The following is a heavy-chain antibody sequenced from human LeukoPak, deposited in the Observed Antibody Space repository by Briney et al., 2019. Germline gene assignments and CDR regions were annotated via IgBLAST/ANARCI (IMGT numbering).Heavy chain of an antibody. CDR2: INADGSTA. CDR3: VVVVEPPDSDGFDV. J-gene: IGHJ3*01. D-gene: IGHD1-14*01. V-gene: IGHV3-74*01. Sequence: GGSLRLTCAASGFTFGNSWVHWVRQAPGKGLVWVSLINADGSTATYADSVKGRFTISRDNARNTLSLQMNSLTIEDTAVYYCVVVVEPPDSDGFDVWGQGTMITVSS. CDR1: GFTFGNSW.